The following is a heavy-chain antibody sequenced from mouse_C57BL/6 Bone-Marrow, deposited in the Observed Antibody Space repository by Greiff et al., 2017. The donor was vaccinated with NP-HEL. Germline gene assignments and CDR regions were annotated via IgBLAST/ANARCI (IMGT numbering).Heavy chain of an antibody. CDR1: GYTFTSYW. V-gene: IGHV1-64*01. D-gene: IGHD2-3*01. CDR2: IHPNSGST. J-gene: IGHJ1*03. Sequence: VKLQQPGAELVKPGASVKLSCKASGYTFTSYWMHWVKQRPGQGLEWIGMIHPNSGSTNYNEKFKSKATLTVDKSSSTAYMQLSSLTSEDSAVYYCARGWLLPDWYFDVWGTGTTVTVSS. CDR3: ARGWLLPDWYFDV.